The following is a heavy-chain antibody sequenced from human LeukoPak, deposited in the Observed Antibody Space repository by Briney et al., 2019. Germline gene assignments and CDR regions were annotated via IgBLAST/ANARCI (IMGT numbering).Heavy chain of an antibody. Sequence: GGSLRLSCAASGFTFSSYAMHWVRQAPGKGLEWVAVISYDGSNKYYADSVKGRFTISRDNSKNTLYLQMNSLRAEDTAVYYCARTGVTTYYYYYYYMDVWGKGTTVTVPS. CDR3: ARTGVTTYYYYYYYMDV. V-gene: IGHV3-30*01. CDR2: ISYDGSNK. D-gene: IGHD1-26*01. CDR1: GFTFSSYA. J-gene: IGHJ6*03.